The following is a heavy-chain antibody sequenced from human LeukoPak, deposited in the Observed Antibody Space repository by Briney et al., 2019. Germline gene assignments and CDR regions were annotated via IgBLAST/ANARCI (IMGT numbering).Heavy chain of an antibody. J-gene: IGHJ4*02. D-gene: IGHD1-26*01. Sequence: PGGSLRLSCAASGFTFNNAWMSWVRQAPGKGLEWVGRIKSKTDGGTTDYATPVKGRFSISRDDSKNTVYLQMNSLKTEDTAVYYCAAGMGTTDFDYWGQGILVTVSS. CDR3: AAGMGTTDFDY. CDR2: IKSKTDGGTT. CDR1: GFTFNNAW. V-gene: IGHV3-15*01.